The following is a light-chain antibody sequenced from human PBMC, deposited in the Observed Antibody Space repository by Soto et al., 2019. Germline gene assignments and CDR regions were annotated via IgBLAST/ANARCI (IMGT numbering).Light chain of an antibody. Sequence: EIEMTQSPATLSVSPGERATLSCRASQSVSNNLAWYQQKPGQAPRLLIYGASTRATGFPARFSGSGSGTEFTLTISSLQSEDFAVYYCQQYNNWPPWTFGQGTKVEIK. V-gene: IGKV3-15*01. J-gene: IGKJ1*01. CDR3: QQYNNWPPWT. CDR2: GAS. CDR1: QSVSNN.